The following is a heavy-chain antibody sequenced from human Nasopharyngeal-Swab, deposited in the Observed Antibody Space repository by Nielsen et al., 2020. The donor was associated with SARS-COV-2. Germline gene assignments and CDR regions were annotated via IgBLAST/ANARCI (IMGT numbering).Heavy chain of an antibody. CDR3: AREEMATITYYYYYGMDV. Sequence: LSLTCAASGFTFSSYAMHWVRQAPGKGLEWVAVISYDGSNKYYADSVKGRFTISRDNSKNTLYLQMNSLRAEDTAVYYCAREEMATITYYYYYGMDVWGQGTTVTVSS. CDR1: GFTFSSYA. CDR2: ISYDGSNK. V-gene: IGHV3-30-3*01. D-gene: IGHD5-24*01. J-gene: IGHJ6*02.